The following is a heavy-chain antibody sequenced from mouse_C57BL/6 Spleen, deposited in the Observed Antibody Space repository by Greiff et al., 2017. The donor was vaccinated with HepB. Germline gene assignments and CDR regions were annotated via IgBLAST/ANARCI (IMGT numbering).Heavy chain of an antibody. D-gene: IGHD2-4*01. CDR3: ARVGDYDGYFDY. CDR1: GYTFTSYW. V-gene: IGHV1-64*01. CDR2: IHPNSGST. Sequence: VQLQQSGAELVKPGASVKLSCKASGYTFTSYWMHWVKQRPGQGLEWIGMIHPNSGSTNYNEKFKSKATLTVDKSSSTAYMQLSSLTSEDSAVYYLARVGDYDGYFDYWGQGTTLTVSS. J-gene: IGHJ2*01.